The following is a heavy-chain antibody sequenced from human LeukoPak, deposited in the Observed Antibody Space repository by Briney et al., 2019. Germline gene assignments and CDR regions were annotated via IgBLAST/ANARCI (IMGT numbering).Heavy chain of an antibody. CDR2: ITSSGDST. D-gene: IGHD2-15*01. CDR1: GFTFSSYA. J-gene: IGHJ5*02. V-gene: IGHV3-23*01. Sequence: PGGSLRLSCAASGFTFSSYAMSWVRQAPGKGLEWVSTITSSGDSTYYADSVKGRFTIPRDNIKNTLYLQMNSLTAEDTAVYYCAKGQVAAVPSVRCDPWGQGTLVTVSS. CDR3: AKGQVAAVPSVRCDP.